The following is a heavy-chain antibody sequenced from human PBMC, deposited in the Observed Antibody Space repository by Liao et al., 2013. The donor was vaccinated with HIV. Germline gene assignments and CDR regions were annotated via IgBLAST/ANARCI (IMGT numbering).Heavy chain of an antibody. CDR1: GGSISSGDYY. V-gene: IGHV4-30-4*08. CDR3: ARNSGYGDYSEVYRSRYFDL. Sequence: QVQLQESGPGLVKPSQTLSLTCTVSGGSISSGDYYWSWIRQPPGKGLEWIGYIYYIGSTYYNPSLRSRVTISVDTSKNHFSLRLSSVTAADTAVYYCARNSGYGDYSEVYRSRYFDLWGRGTLVTVSS. D-gene: IGHD4-17*01. CDR2: IYYIGST. J-gene: IGHJ2*01.